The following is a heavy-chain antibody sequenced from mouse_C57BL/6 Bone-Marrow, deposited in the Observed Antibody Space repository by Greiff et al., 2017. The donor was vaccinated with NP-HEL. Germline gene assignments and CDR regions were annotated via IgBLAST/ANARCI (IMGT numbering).Heavy chain of an antibody. CDR3: ARDYYGFV. CDR1: GYSITSGYY. Sequence: EVKLEESGPGLVKPSQSLSLTCSVTGYSITSGYYWNWLRQFPGNKLEWMGYISYDGSNNYNPSLKNRISITRDTSKNQFFLKLNSVTAEDTATYYCARDYYGFVWGTGTTVTVSS. D-gene: IGHD1-1*01. V-gene: IGHV3-6*01. CDR2: ISYDGSN. J-gene: IGHJ1*03.